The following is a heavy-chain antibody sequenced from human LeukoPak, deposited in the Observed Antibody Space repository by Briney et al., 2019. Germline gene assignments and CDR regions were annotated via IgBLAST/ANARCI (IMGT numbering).Heavy chain of an antibody. Sequence: ASVKVSCKASGYTFTAYDINWVRQATGQGLEWMGWMNPNSDNTGYAQKLQGRVTMTRNTSITTAYLELSSLRYDDTAVYYCARGRDFLSGHYSRFDSWGQGTLVTVSS. D-gene: IGHD3-3*01. CDR2: MNPNSDNT. CDR3: ARGRDFLSGHYSRFDS. CDR1: GYTFTAYD. V-gene: IGHV1-8*02. J-gene: IGHJ4*02.